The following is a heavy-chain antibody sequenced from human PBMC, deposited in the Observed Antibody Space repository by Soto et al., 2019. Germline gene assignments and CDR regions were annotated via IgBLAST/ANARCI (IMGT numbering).Heavy chain of an antibody. CDR2: IFSDGAT. D-gene: IGHD3-10*01. V-gene: IGHV3-66*04. CDR3: VPQSWDD. CDR1: GFTVNSRY. Sequence: GGSLKLSCAASGFTVNSRYISWIRQTPGKGLEWVSVIFSDGATKYADSVKGRFTISRDISKNTLYLQMNRLTAEDTAVYYCVPQSWDDWGQGTLVTVSS. J-gene: IGHJ4*02.